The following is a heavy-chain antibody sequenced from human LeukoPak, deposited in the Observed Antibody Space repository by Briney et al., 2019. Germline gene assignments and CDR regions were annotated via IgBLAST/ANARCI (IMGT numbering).Heavy chain of an antibody. D-gene: IGHD3-3*01. V-gene: IGHV4-39*07. J-gene: IGHJ4*02. CDR1: GGSISSSSYY. CDR3: ARGAFFGVVIIPNHFGY. CDR2: IYYSGST. Sequence: SETLSLTCTVSGGSISSSSYYWGWIRQPPGKGLEWIGSIYYSGSTYYNPSLKSRVTISVDTSKNQFSLKLSSVTAADTAVYYCARGAFFGVVIIPNHFGYWGQGTLVTVSS.